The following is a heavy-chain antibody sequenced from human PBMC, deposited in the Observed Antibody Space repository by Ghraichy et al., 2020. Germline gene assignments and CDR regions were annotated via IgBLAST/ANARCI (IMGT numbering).Heavy chain of an antibody. CDR3: ARDGGYCSGGSCPPYYYYYGMDV. D-gene: IGHD2-15*01. J-gene: IGHJ6*02. CDR1: GFTFSDYY. CDR2: ISSSGSTI. Sequence: GGSLRLSCAASGFTFSDYYMSWIRQAPGKGLEWVSYISSSGSTIYYADSVKGRFTISRDNAKNSLYLQMNSLRAEDTAVYYCARDGGYCSGGSCPPYYYYYGMDVWGQGTTVTVSS. V-gene: IGHV3-11*01.